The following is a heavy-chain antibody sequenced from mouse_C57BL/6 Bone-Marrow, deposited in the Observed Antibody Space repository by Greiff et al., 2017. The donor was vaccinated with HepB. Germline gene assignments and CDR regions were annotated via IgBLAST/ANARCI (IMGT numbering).Heavy chain of an antibody. D-gene: IGHD3-2*02. J-gene: IGHJ4*01. CDR3: ARNPDSSGDAMDY. Sequence: VQRVESGPGLVAPSQSLSITCTVSGFSLTSYAISWVRQPPGKGLEWLGVIWTGGGTNYNSALKSRLSISKDNSKSQVFLKMNSLQTDDTARYYCARNPDSSGDAMDYWGQGTSVTVSS. CDR2: IWTGGGT. V-gene: IGHV2-9-1*01. CDR1: GFSLTSYA.